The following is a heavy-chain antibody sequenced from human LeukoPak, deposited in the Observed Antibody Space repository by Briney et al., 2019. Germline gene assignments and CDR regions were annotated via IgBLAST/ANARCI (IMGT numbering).Heavy chain of an antibody. Sequence: ASVKVSCKASGYIFTSYQMHWVRQAPGQGLEWMEVIKPSGGGTTYPQKIQGRVAMTSDMSTGTVYMELRSLRSEDTAIYYCARSTPGYYCFDYCGQGTLVTVSS. CDR1: GYIFTSYQ. CDR2: IKPSGGGT. CDR3: ARSTPGYYCFDY. D-gene: IGHD6-25*01. V-gene: IGHV1-46*01. J-gene: IGHJ4*02.